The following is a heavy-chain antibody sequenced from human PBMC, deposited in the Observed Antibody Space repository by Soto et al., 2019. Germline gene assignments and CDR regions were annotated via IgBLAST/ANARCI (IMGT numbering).Heavy chain of an antibody. CDR1: GGTFSNDI. D-gene: IGHD5-12*01. CDR2: IIPLLDIA. V-gene: IGHV1-69*08. CDR3: VRDSPIGSTYSGYDGIDY. J-gene: IGHJ4*02. Sequence: QVQLVQSGAEVKKPGSSVKVSYKASGGTFSNDIITWVRQAPGQGLEWMGRIIPLLDIANYAQKFQGRVTITADKSTSTAYMELNSLRSEDTAVYYCVRDSPIGSTYSGYDGIDYWGQGTLVTVSS.